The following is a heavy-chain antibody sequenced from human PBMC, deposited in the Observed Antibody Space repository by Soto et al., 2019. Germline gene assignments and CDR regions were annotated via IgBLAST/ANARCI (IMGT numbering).Heavy chain of an antibody. Sequence: NPSETLSLTCTVSGGSISSGGYYWSWIRQHPGKGLEWIGYIYYSGSTYYNPSLKSRVTISVDTSKNQFSLKLSSVTAADTAVYYCAREFLSGYSYGYLAFDIWGQGTMVTVSS. CDR1: GGSISSGGYY. V-gene: IGHV4-31*03. CDR3: AREFLSGYSYGYLAFDI. J-gene: IGHJ3*02. CDR2: IYYSGST. D-gene: IGHD5-18*01.